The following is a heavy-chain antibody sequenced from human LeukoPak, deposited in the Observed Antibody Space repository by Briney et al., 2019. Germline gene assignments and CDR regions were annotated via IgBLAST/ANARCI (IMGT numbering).Heavy chain of an antibody. CDR2: IHHSGST. Sequence: SETLSLTCAVYGGSFSGYYWSWIRQPPGKGLEWIGEIHHSGSTNSNPSLKSRVTVSVDTSKNQFSLKLSSVTAADTAVYYCARAFSYYDILTGYYRGYYFDYWGQGAMVTVSS. V-gene: IGHV4-34*01. CDR3: ARAFSYYDILTGYYRGYYFDY. CDR1: GGSFSGYY. D-gene: IGHD3-9*01. J-gene: IGHJ4*02.